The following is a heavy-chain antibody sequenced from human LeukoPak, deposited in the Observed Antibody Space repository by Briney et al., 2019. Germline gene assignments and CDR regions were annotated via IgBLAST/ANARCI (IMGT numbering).Heavy chain of an antibody. Sequence: GGSLRLSCAASGFTVSSNYMSWVRQAPGKGLEWVSVIYSGGSTYYADSVKGRFTISRDNSKNTLYLQMNSLRAEDTAVYYCARNRQGTYYYDRSPDYWGQGTLVTVSS. CDR1: GFTVSSNY. CDR3: ARNRQGTYYYDRSPDY. D-gene: IGHD3-22*01. V-gene: IGHV3-53*01. J-gene: IGHJ4*02. CDR2: IYSGGST.